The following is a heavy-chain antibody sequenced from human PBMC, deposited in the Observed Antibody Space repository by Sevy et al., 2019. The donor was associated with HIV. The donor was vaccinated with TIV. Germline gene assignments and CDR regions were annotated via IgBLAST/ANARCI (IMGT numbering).Heavy chain of an antibody. CDR1: GFTFSSYN. CDR2: ISSSSNYI. J-gene: IGHJ6*02. V-gene: IGHV3-21*01. D-gene: IGHD2-15*01. Sequence: GGSLRLSCAASGFTFSSYNMNWVRQAPGKGLEWVSSISSSSNYINYADSVKGRFTISRENAENSLYLEMNTLRAEDTAVYYCARVVAYCSGGTCFPGYYYGMDVWGQRTAVTVSS. CDR3: ARVVAYCSGGTCFPGYYYGMDV.